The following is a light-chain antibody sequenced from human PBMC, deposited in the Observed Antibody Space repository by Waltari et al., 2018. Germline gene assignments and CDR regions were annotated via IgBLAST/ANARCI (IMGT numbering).Light chain of an antibody. CDR1: QSLTKRY. CDR2: GAS. V-gene: IGKV3-20*01. Sequence: VLTQSPGTLSLSPGERATLSCRASQSLTKRYLAWYQQKPGQAPRLLIYGASSRAAGIPDRFSGSGSGTDFTLTISRLEPEESALYYCQQYGSSIMYTFGQGTKLEIK. CDR3: QQYGSSIMYT. J-gene: IGKJ2*01.